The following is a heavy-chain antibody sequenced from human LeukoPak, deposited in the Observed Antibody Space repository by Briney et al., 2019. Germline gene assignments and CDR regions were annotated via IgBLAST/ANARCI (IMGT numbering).Heavy chain of an antibody. CDR1: GFTFSSYD. V-gene: IGHV3-13*04. J-gene: IGHJ4*02. D-gene: IGHD3-3*01. CDR2: IGTAGDT. Sequence: SGGPLRLSCAASGFTFSSYDMHWVRQATGKGLEWVSAIGTAGDTYYPGSVKGRFTISRENAKNSLYLQMNSLRAEDAAVYYCARVWYYDFWSGYSCLDYWGRGTLVTVSS. CDR3: ARVWYYDFWSGYSCLDY.